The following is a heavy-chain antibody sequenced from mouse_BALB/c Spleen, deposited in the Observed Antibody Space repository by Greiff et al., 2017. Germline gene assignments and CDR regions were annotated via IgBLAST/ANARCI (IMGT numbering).Heavy chain of an antibody. CDR1: GYAFSSYW. V-gene: IGHV1-80*01. CDR3: ARITTVVARDY. Sequence: VMLVESGAELVRPGSSVKISCKASGYAFSSYWMNWVKQRPGQGLEWIGQIYPGDGDTNYNGKFKGKATLTADKSSSTAYMQLSSLTSEDSAVYFCARITTVVARDYWGQGTTLTVSS. J-gene: IGHJ2*01. D-gene: IGHD1-1*01. CDR2: IYPGDGDT.